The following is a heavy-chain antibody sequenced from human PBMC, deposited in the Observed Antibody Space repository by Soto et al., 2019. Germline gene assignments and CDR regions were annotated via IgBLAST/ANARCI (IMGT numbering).Heavy chain of an antibody. CDR1: GFTFSSYA. Sequence: LGGSLRLSCAASGFTFSSYAMHWVRQAPGKGLEWVAVISYDGSNKYYADSVKGRFTISRDNSKNTLYLQMNSLRAEDTAVYYCARELYYDFWSGYTPPATRSGMDVWGQGTTVTVSS. CDR3: ARELYYDFWSGYTPPATRSGMDV. CDR2: ISYDGSNK. D-gene: IGHD3-3*01. V-gene: IGHV3-30-3*01. J-gene: IGHJ6*02.